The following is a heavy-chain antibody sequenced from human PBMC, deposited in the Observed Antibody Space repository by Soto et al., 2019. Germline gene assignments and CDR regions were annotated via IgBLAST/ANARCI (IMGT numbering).Heavy chain of an antibody. D-gene: IGHD6-13*01. CDR1: GYSFSSSW. CDR3: ARHAGNSWKGDYFDY. Sequence: ESLKISCQASGYSFSSSWIGWVRQMPGKGLEWMGIIDPNDSQTIYSPSFQGQVTISADKSIDTAYLQWSSLKTSDTAMYYCARHAGNSWKGDYFDYWGQGALVTVSS. CDR2: IDPNDSQT. J-gene: IGHJ4*02. V-gene: IGHV5-51*01.